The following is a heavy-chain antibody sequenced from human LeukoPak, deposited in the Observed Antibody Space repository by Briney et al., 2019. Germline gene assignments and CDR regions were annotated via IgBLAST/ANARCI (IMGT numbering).Heavy chain of an antibody. Sequence: ASVKVSCKTSGYTFTSYYMHWVRQAPGQGLEWMGIINLNGGSTKYAQKFQGRVTMTRDTSTSTVYIELSSLRSEDTAVYYCTRVYCSSSSSYNADYWGQGTLVTVSS. V-gene: IGHV1-46*03. D-gene: IGHD2-2*02. CDR2: INLNGGST. J-gene: IGHJ4*02. CDR1: GYTFTSYY. CDR3: TRVYCSSSSSYNADY.